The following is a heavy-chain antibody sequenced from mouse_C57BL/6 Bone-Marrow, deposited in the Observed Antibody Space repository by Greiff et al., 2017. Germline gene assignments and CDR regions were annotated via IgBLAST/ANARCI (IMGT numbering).Heavy chain of an antibody. D-gene: IGHD2-3*01. Sequence: EVQLQQSGAELVRPGASVKLSCTASGFNIKDDYMHWVKQRPEQGLEWIGWIDPENGDTEYASKFQGKATITADTSSNTAYLQLSSLTSEDTAVYYCTEAGYSPYWYFDVWGTGTTVTVSS. CDR3: TEAGYSPYWYFDV. CDR1: GFNIKDDY. CDR2: IDPENGDT. V-gene: IGHV14-4*01. J-gene: IGHJ1*03.